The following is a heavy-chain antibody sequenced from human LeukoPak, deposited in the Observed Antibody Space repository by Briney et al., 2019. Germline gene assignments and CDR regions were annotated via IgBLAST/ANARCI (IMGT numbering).Heavy chain of an antibody. CDR3: ARDRPYYYGSGSYYPPTFDY. J-gene: IGHJ4*02. CDR1: GFTFSSHA. D-gene: IGHD3-10*01. Sequence: GGSLRLSCTPPGFTFSSHAMSWVRQAPGKGLEWVSGISGSGGSTYYADSVKGRFTISRDNSKNTLYLQMNSLRAEDTAVYYCARDRPYYYGSGSYYPPTFDYWGQGTLVTVSS. CDR2: ISGSGGST. V-gene: IGHV3-23*01.